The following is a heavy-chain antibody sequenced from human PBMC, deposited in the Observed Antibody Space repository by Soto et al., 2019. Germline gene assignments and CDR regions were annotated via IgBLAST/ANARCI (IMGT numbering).Heavy chain of an antibody. J-gene: IGHJ5*02. V-gene: IGHV3-53*01. D-gene: IGHD3-10*01. CDR3: AKLGPSGSESYSFCYHWIHP. CDR2: IYSGGAT. CDR1: GFSVSSSH. Sequence: GGSLRLSCAASGFSVSSSHMIWVRQAPGKGLEWVSVIYSGGATYYAVSVKGRFTISRDRSKNTVYLQMDGLRTEDTAVYHCAKLGPSGSESYSFCYHWIHPLGQGT.